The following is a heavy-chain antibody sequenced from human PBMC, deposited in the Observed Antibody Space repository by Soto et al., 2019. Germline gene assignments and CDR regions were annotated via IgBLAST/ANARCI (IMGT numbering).Heavy chain of an antibody. CDR1: GYTFTSYG. V-gene: IGHV1-18*01. CDR2: ISAYNGNT. Sequence: QVQLVQSGAEVKKPGASVKVSCKASGYTFTSYGISWVRQAPGQGLEWMGWISAYNGNTNYAQKLQGRVTMTTDTSTSTAYMELRSLRSDDTAVYYCARDHRIFGVVTPFYPPGYWGQGTLVTVSS. CDR3: ARDHRIFGVVTPFYPPGY. D-gene: IGHD3-3*01. J-gene: IGHJ4*02.